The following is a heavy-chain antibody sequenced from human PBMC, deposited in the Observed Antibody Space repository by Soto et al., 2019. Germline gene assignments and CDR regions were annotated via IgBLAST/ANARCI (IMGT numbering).Heavy chain of an antibody. CDR1: GGSISSYY. V-gene: IGHV4-59*01. Sequence: PSETLSLTCTVSGGSISSYYWSWIRQPPGKGLEWIGYIYYSGSTNYNPSLKSRVTISVDTSKNQFSLKLSSVTAADTAVYYCARQHRRYSSSGGFDYWGQGTLVTVSS. CDR3: ARQHRRYSSSGGFDY. CDR2: IYYSGST. D-gene: IGHD6-13*01. J-gene: IGHJ4*02.